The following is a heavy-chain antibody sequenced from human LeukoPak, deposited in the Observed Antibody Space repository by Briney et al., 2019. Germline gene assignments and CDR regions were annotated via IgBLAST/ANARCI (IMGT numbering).Heavy chain of an antibody. Sequence: GGSLRLSCTGPGFTFNNYAMGWVRQAPGRGLEWVSAISGSGGSTYYADSVKGRFTISRDNSKNTLYVQMNSLRADDTAIYYCGKSRARRDGSTGSIDFWGQGTQVTVSS. CDR1: GFTFNNYA. V-gene: IGHV3-23*01. CDR3: GKSRARRDGSTGSIDF. J-gene: IGHJ4*02. D-gene: IGHD2-8*02. CDR2: ISGSGGST.